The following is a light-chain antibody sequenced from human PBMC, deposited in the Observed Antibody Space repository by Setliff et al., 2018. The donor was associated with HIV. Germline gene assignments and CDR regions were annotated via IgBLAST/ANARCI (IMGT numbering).Light chain of an antibody. Sequence: QSVLSQPASVSGSPGQSITISCTGTRSEVGGFTLGSWDQKYPDSVPKLIIYDVTKRPSRVSDRFSGSKSANTASLTISGLQPEDAADYYCSSYTTCSTKNVFGTGTKVTVL. CDR1: RSEVGGFTL. CDR3: SSYTTCSTKNV. CDR2: DVT. V-gene: IGLV2-14*01. J-gene: IGLJ1*01.